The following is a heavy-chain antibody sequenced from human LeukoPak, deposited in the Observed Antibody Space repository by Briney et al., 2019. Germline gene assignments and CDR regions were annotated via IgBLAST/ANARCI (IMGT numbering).Heavy chain of an antibody. CDR1: GFIFSSYG. J-gene: IGHJ5*02. V-gene: IGHV3-30*18. D-gene: IGHD1-26*01. CDR3: AKDHSGSYYPNWFDP. Sequence: GRSLRLSCGASGFIFSSYGMHWVRQAPGKGLEWVAVISYDESNKYYVDSVKGRFTISRDNSKNTLYLQMNSLRAEDTAVYYCAKDHSGSYYPNWFDPWGQGTLVTVSS. CDR2: ISYDESNK.